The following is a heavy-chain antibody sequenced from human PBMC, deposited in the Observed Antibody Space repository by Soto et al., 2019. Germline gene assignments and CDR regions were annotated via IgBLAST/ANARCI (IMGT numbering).Heavy chain of an antibody. J-gene: IGHJ4*01. CDR1: GGSISSYY. CDR2: ISHSGST. D-gene: IGHD4-17*01. CDR3: ARDIGSYAYAESD. Sequence: SETLSLTCTVSGGSISSYYWSWIRQPAGKGLEWVGRISHSGSTNYNPSLQSRVTMSVDTSKNEFSLKLSSVTAADTAVYMWARDIGSYAYAESDGGQGIQVTVSS. V-gene: IGHV4-4*07.